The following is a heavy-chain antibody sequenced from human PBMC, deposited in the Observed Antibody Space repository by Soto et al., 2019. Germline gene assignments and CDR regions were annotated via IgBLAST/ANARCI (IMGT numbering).Heavy chain of an antibody. CDR1: GFTFSSYG. J-gene: IGHJ6*02. V-gene: IGHV3-33*01. Sequence: QVQLVESGGGVVQPGRSLRLSCAASGFTFSSYGMHWVRQAPGKGLEWGAVIWDDGSKKYYADPVKGRFTISRDNSKNTLYLKMHSLRAENTAVYYFARKYLDYGDYVASNRYYYYYGMDVWGQGTTVTVSS. D-gene: IGHD4-17*01. CDR3: ARKYLDYGDYVASNRYYYYYGMDV. CDR2: IWDDGSKK.